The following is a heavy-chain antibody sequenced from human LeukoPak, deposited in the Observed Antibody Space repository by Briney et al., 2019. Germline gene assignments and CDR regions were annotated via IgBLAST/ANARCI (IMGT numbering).Heavy chain of an antibody. J-gene: IGHJ4*02. CDR1: GYTFTGYY. Sequence: ASVKVSCKASGYTFTGYYMHCVRQAPGQGLEWMGWINPNSGGTNYAQKFQGRVTMTRDTSISTAYMELSRLRSDDTAVYYCARDLGGFEAFDYWGQGTLVTVSS. V-gene: IGHV1-2*02. CDR3: ARDLGGFEAFDY. CDR2: INPNSGGT.